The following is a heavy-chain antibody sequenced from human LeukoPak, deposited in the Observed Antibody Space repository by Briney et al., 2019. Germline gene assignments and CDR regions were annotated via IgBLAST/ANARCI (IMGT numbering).Heavy chain of an antibody. CDR1: GFTFSSYA. D-gene: IGHD2-2*01. CDR2: ISYDGSNK. Sequence: GRSLRLSCAASGFTFSSYAMHWVRQAPGKGLEWVGVISYDGSNKYYADSVKGRFNISRDNSKNTLYLQMNSLRAEDTAVYYCASTIGYCSSTSCYGPSWFDPWGQGTLVTVSS. V-gene: IGHV3-30-3*01. J-gene: IGHJ5*02. CDR3: ASTIGYCSSTSCYGPSWFDP.